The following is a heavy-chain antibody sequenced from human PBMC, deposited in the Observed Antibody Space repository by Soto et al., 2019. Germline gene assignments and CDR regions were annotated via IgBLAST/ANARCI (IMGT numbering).Heavy chain of an antibody. V-gene: IGHV1-69*01. CDR1: GGTFSSYA. CDR3: ARGSRDGYNPTFYWYFDL. CDR2: IIPICGTA. J-gene: IGHJ2*01. Sequence: QVQLVQSGAEVKKPGSSVKVSCKASGGTFSSYAISWVRQAPGQGLEWMGGIIPICGTANYAQKFQGRVTITADESTSTAYMELSSLRSEDTAVYYCARGSRDGYNPTFYWYFDLWGRGTLVTVSS. D-gene: IGHD5-12*01.